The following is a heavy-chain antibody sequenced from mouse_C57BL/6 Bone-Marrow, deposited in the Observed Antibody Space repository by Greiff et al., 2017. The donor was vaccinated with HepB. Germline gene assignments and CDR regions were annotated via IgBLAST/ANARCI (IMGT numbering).Heavy chain of an antibody. V-gene: IGHV1-82*01. J-gene: IGHJ3*01. Sequence: VQLQQSGPELVKPGASVKISCKASGYAFSSSWMNWVKQRPGKGLEWIGRIYPGDGDTNYNGKFKGKVTLTADKSSSTAYMQLSRLTSEDSAVYFCARSGGTGKWFAYWGQGTLVTVSA. CDR1: GYAFSSSW. CDR3: ARSGGTGKWFAY. CDR2: IYPGDGDT. D-gene: IGHD4-1*01.